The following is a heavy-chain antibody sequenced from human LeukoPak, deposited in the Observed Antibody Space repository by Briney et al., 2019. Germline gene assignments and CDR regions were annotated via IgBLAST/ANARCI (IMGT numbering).Heavy chain of an antibody. CDR3: ARGGDVIVPPATILRY. Sequence: GASVKVPCKASGFTFTSYYVHWVRQAPGQGLEWMGWINPKSGVTNVSQKFQGRVTMTRDTSTSTAYMELSRLGSDDTAVYYCARGGDVIVPPATILRYWGQGTLVTVSS. J-gene: IGHJ4*02. CDR2: INPKSGVT. D-gene: IGHD2-2*01. CDR1: GFTFTSYY. V-gene: IGHV1-2*02.